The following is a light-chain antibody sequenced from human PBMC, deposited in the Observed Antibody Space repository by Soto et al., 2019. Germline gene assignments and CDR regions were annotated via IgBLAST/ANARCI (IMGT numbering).Light chain of an antibody. CDR3: MQPLQTLIT. Sequence: EIVLPQSPLSLSVSPGEPASISCRSSQSLTHSSGYNYLDWYLLKSGQPPQLVIYLGSNRGSGVPDRFSGSGSGTHFTLTISRVETEDAGVYFCMQPLQTLITFGQGTRLEIK. V-gene: IGKV2-28*01. CDR2: LGS. J-gene: IGKJ5*01. CDR1: QSLTHSSGYNY.